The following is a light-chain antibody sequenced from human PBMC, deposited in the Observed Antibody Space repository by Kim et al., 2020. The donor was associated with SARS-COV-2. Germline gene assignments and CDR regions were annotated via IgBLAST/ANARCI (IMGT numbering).Light chain of an antibody. CDR2: EVT. V-gene: IGLV2-23*02. Sequence: GQSITISCTGTSSDVGSYNLVSWYQQHTDKAPKLMIYEVTKRPSGVSSRFSGSKSGNTASLTISGLQAEDEADYYCCSYAGSSTWVFGGGTQLTVL. J-gene: IGLJ3*02. CDR1: SSDVGSYNL. CDR3: CSYAGSSTWV.